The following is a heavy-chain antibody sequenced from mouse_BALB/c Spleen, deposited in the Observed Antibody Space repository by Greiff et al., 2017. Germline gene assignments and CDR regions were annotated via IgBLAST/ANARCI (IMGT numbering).Heavy chain of an antibody. J-gene: IGHJ2*01. CDR1: GFTFSSFG. Sequence: EVHLVESGGGLVQPGGSRKLSCAASGFTFSSFGMHWVRQAPEKGLEWVAYISSGSSTIYYADTVKGRFTISRDNPKNTLFLQMTSLRSEDTAMYYCARSANYGNYYFDYWGQGTTLTVSS. V-gene: IGHV5-17*02. CDR3: ARSANYGNYYFDY. D-gene: IGHD2-1*01. CDR2: ISSGSSTI.